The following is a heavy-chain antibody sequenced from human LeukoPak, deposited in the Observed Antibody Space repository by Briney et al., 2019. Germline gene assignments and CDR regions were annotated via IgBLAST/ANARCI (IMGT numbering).Heavy chain of an antibody. Sequence: GGSLRLSCAASGFIFSSYGMNWVRQAPGKGLEWVSSISSRGSYIYSADSVKGRFTISRDNARNSLYLQMNSLRAEDTAVYYCARDGDGDYYYYMDVWGKGTTVTISS. J-gene: IGHJ6*03. V-gene: IGHV3-21*01. CDR1: GFIFSSYG. CDR3: ARDGDGDYYYYMDV. CDR2: ISSRGSYI. D-gene: IGHD7-27*01.